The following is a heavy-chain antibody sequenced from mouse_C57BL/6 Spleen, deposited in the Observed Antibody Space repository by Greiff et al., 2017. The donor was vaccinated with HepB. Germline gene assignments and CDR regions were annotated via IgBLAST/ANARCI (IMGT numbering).Heavy chain of an antibody. CDR2: IYPGSGSI. Sequence: QVQLQQSGAELVKPGASVKMSCKASGYTFTSYWITWVKPRPGQGLEWIGDIYPGSGSINNNEKFKSKATLTVDTSSSTAYMQLSSLTSEDSSVYYCAREGDSAGYRWFAYWGQGTLVTVAA. V-gene: IGHV1-55*01. D-gene: IGHD3-2*02. CDR3: AREGDSAGYRWFAY. J-gene: IGHJ3*01. CDR1: GYTFTSYW.